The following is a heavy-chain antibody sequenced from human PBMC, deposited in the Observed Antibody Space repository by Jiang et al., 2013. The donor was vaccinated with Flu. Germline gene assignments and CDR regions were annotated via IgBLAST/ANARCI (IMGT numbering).Heavy chain of an antibody. J-gene: IGHJ3*02. CDR1: GGSISSGGYS. D-gene: IGHD6-19*01. CDR2: IYHSGST. CDR3: ARELAVAGTRAFDI. Sequence: GPGLVKPSQTLSLSCAVSGGSISSGGYSWSWIRQPPGEGLEWIGYIYHSGSTYYNPSLKSRATISIDRSKNQFSLKLSSVTAADTAVYYCARELAVAGTRAFDIWGQGTMVTVSS. V-gene: IGHV4-30-2*01.